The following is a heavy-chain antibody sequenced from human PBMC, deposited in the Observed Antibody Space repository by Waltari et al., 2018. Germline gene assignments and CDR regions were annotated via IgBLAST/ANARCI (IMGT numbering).Heavy chain of an antibody. CDR2: ISGSGGST. CDR3: AKDGEWLQLEGDYYYYYGMDV. CDR1: GFTFSSYA. Sequence: EVQLLESGGGLVQPGGSLRLSCAASGFTFSSYAMSWVRQAPGKGLEWVSAISGSGGSTYYADSVKGRFTISRDNSKNTLYLQMNSLRAEDTAVYYCAKDGEWLQLEGDYYYYYGMDVWGQGTTVTVSS. J-gene: IGHJ6*02. D-gene: IGHD5-12*01. V-gene: IGHV3-23*01.